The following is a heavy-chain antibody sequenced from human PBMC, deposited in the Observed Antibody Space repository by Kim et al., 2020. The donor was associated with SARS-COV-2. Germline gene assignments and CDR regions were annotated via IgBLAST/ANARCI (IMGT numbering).Heavy chain of an antibody. V-gene: IGHV1-2*06. CDR2: INPNSGGT. Sequence: ASVKVSCKASGYTFTGYYMHWVRQAPGQGLEWMGRINPNSGGTNYAQKFQGRVTMTRDTSISTAYMELSRLRSDDTAVYYCARSGMVRGVKHYYYGMDVWGQGTTVTVSS. CDR3: ARSGMVRGVKHYYYGMDV. D-gene: IGHD3-10*01. J-gene: IGHJ6*02. CDR1: GYTFTGYY.